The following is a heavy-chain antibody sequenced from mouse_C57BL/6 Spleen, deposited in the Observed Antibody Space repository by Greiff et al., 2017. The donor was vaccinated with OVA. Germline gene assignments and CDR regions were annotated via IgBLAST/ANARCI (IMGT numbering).Heavy chain of an antibody. D-gene: IGHD4-1*01. Sequence: VQLVESGAELVRPGASVKLSCKASGYTFTDYYINWVKQRPGQGLEWIARIYPGSGNTYYNEKFKGKATLTAEKSSSTAYMQLSSLTSEDSAVYFCARSTGFDYWGQGTTLTVSS. V-gene: IGHV1-76*01. CDR3: ARSTGFDY. J-gene: IGHJ2*01. CDR2: IYPGSGNT. CDR1: GYTFTDYY.